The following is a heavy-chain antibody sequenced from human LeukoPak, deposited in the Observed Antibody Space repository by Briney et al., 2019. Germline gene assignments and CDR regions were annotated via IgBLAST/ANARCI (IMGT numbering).Heavy chain of an antibody. CDR3: AREGGGSNRCLD. Sequence: SETLSLTCTVSGGSISGYFWSWIRQPAGKGLEWIGRIYATGTTNYNPSLKSRVTMPVDTSKNQFSLNLTSVTAADTAVYYCAREGGGSNRCLDWGQGTLVTVSS. V-gene: IGHV4-4*07. D-gene: IGHD3-16*02. J-gene: IGHJ1*01. CDR1: GGSISGYF. CDR2: IYATGTT.